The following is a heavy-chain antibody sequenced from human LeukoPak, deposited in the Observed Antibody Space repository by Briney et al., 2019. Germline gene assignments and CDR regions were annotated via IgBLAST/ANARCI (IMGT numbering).Heavy chain of an antibody. Sequence: GGSLRLSCAASGFTFSNVWMSWVRQAPGKGLEWVGRIKSKTDGGTTDYAAPVKGRFTISRDDSKNTLYLQMNSLKTEDTAVYYCTISRITTVRGLTYYFDYWGQGTLVTVSS. D-gene: IGHD3-10*01. CDR3: TISRITTVRGLTYYFDY. CDR2: IKSKTDGGTT. CDR1: GFTFSNVW. J-gene: IGHJ4*02. V-gene: IGHV3-15*01.